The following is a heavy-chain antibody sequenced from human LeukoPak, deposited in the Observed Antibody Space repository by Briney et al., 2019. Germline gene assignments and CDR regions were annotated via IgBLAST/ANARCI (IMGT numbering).Heavy chain of an antibody. CDR1: GGSITSGDYY. V-gene: IGHV4-30-2*01. Sequence: PSQTLSLTCTVSGGSITSGDYYWNWIRQPPGKGLEWIAFISHGGGTDYSPSLRSRVTISVDGSKNQFSLRLTSLTAADTAVYYCARGRPGAGNFDYWGQGTLVTVSS. CDR2: ISHGGGT. CDR3: ARGRPGAGNFDY. D-gene: IGHD1-26*01. J-gene: IGHJ4*02.